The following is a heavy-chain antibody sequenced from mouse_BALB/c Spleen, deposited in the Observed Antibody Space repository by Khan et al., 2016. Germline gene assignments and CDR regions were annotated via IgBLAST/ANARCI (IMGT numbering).Heavy chain of an antibody. Sequence: VQLQESGAELVRPGTSVKVSCKASGYAFTNYLIEWVKQRPGQGLEWIGVVNPGSGGTNYNEKFKGKATLTSDNSSSTAYMQLSSLTSDDSAVYFCARGYGWYFDVWGAGTTVTVSS. V-gene: IGHV1-54*01. D-gene: IGHD2-14*01. CDR3: ARGYGWYFDV. CDR2: VNPGSGGT. CDR1: GYAFTNYL. J-gene: IGHJ1*01.